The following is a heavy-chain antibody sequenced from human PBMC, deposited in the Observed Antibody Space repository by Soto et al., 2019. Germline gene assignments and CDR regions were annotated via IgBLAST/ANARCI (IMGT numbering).Heavy chain of an antibody. CDR1: GFTFSSYA. V-gene: IGHV3-23*01. D-gene: IGHD6-6*01. CDR3: GKTRAVEYCSARRMDV. Sequence: EVQLLESGGGLVQPGGSLRLSCAASGFTFSSYAMSWVRQAPGKGLEWVSAISGSGGSTYYADSVKGRFTISRDNSKNTLKLQLNSLRAEDTAVYYCGKTRAVEYCSARRMDVWGQGTTVTVSS. J-gene: IGHJ6*02. CDR2: ISGSGGST.